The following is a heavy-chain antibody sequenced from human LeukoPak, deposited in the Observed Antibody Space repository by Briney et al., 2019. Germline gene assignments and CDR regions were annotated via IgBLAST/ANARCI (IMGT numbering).Heavy chain of an antibody. D-gene: IGHD3-22*01. CDR3: AREVSGYYLDY. Sequence: ASVKVSCKASGYTFSDYYIHWVRQAPGQGLEWMGWINPHSGGTNYAQKLQGRVTMTTDTSTSTAYMELRSLRSDDTAVYYCAREVSGYYLDYWGQGTLVTVSS. V-gene: IGHV1-2*02. CDR2: INPHSGGT. CDR1: GYTFSDYY. J-gene: IGHJ4*02.